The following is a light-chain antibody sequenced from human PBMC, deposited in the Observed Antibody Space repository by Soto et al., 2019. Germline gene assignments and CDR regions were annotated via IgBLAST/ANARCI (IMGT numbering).Light chain of an antibody. CDR1: QDIRNE. CDR2: AAS. Sequence: DIQMTQSPSSLSASVGDRVTITCRASQDIRNELGWYQQKPGKAPKCLISAASSLQSGVPSRFSGSGSGTEFTLTISNLQPEDFATYYCLQHSSYPLTCGGGTKVEIQ. V-gene: IGKV1-17*02. J-gene: IGKJ4*01. CDR3: LQHSSYPLT.